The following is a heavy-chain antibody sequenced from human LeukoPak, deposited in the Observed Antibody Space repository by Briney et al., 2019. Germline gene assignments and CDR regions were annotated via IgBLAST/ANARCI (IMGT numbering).Heavy chain of an antibody. D-gene: IGHD1-1*01. V-gene: IGHV3-23*01. J-gene: IGHJ5*02. Sequence: GGSLRLSCAVSGFTFSIYGMNWVRQTPGKGLEWVSGISGSGDGTYYADSVKGRFTISRDNSKNTLYVEMKSLRAEDTAVYYCVKDRTGTTVADWFDPWGQGTLVTVSS. CDR3: VKDRTGTTVADWFDP. CDR1: GFTFSIYG. CDR2: ISGSGDGT.